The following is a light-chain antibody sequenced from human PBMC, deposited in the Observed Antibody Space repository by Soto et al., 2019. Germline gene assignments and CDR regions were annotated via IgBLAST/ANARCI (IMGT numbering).Light chain of an antibody. V-gene: IGKV3-20*01. J-gene: IGKJ2*04. CDR2: GAS. CDR1: ESLINNY. CDR3: QQYDYSPCS. Sequence: EIVLTQSPGIVFLSPGDRATLSCRASESLINNYLAWYQQKPGQAPRLLIFGASTRATGIPDRFRGSGSGTDFTLTISRLEPEDFAVYHCQQYDYSPCSFGQGTKLQI.